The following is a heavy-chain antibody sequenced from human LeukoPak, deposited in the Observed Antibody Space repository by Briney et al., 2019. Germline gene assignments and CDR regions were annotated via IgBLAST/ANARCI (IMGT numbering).Heavy chain of an antibody. D-gene: IGHD2-2*01. CDR3: ATPYCGTISCLDVFDV. CDR1: GGSVTSGGFY. V-gene: IGHV4-31*03. CDR2: IYYSGST. J-gene: IGHJ3*01. Sequence: TLSLTCNVSGGSVTSGGFYWGWLRQRPGKGLEWIGHIYYSGSTSFNPSLKSRVSMSVDASKSQSSLKLTSVTAADTAVYYCATPYCGTISCLDVFDVWGQGTVVTVSS.